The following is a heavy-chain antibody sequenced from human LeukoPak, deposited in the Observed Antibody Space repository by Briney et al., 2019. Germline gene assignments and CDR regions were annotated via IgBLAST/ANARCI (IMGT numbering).Heavy chain of an antibody. D-gene: IGHD3-9*01. CDR1: GFTVSSNY. J-gene: IGHJ6*02. V-gene: IGHV3-66*01. Sequence: GGSLTLSCAVSGFTVSSNYMSWVRPAPGRGLEWVSSIYSGGSTYYADSVKGRFTISRDNSKNTLYLQMNSLRAEDTAVYYCAREMEEILTGPPGYGMDVWGQGTTVTVSS. CDR2: IYSGGST. CDR3: AREMEEILTGPPGYGMDV.